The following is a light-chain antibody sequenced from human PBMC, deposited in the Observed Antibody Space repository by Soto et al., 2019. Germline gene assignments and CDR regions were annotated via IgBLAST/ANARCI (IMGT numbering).Light chain of an antibody. CDR1: QSLTNDY. Sequence: EIVLTQSPGTLSLFPGERATLSCRASQSLTNDYLAWYQQKPGQAPRLLIFGASSRATGIPDRFSGSGSGTDFTLTISRLEPEDFAVYYCQHYGTSLPVTFGQGTRLEIK. V-gene: IGKV3-20*01. CDR3: QHYGTSLPVT. J-gene: IGKJ5*01. CDR2: GAS.